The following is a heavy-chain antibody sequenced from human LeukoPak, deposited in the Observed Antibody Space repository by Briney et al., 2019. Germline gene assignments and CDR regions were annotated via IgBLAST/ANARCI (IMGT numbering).Heavy chain of an antibody. Sequence: PSETLSLTCSVSGGSISSGGYYWSWIRQPPGKGLEWIGHIYTSGSTYYNPSLKSRVTISVDTSKNQFSLKLSSVPAADTAVYYCARDLYCYDSSGYYLWGFDSWGRGTMVTVSS. V-gene: IGHV4-61*09. CDR2: IYTSGST. D-gene: IGHD3-22*01. J-gene: IGHJ3*02. CDR3: ARDLYCYDSSGYYLWGFDS. CDR1: GGSISSGGYY.